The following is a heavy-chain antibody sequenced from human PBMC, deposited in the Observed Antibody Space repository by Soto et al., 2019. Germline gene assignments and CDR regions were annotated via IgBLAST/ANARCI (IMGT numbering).Heavy chain of an antibody. CDR2: INPNSGGT. Sequence: XSVKVSCKASVYTFTCYYMHWVRQAPGQGLEWMGWINPNSGGTNYAQKFQGRVTMTRDTSITTAYMEVSRLESDDTAVYYCARDSNWKYINSWGQGTLATVSS. CDR1: VYTFTCYY. D-gene: IGHD1-7*01. CDR3: ARDSNWKYINS. V-gene: IGHV1-2*02. J-gene: IGHJ4*02.